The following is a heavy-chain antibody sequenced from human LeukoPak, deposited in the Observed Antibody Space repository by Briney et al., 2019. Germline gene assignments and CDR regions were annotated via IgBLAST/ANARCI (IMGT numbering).Heavy chain of an antibody. J-gene: IGHJ3*02. Sequence: SETLSLTCTVSGGSISSYYWSWIRQPPGKGLEWIGYIYYSGSTNYNPSLKSRVTISVDTSKNQFSLKLSSVTAADTAVYYCARVGSSGWYLGAFDIWGQGTMVTVSP. CDR3: ARVGSSGWYLGAFDI. V-gene: IGHV4-59*01. CDR1: GGSISSYY. CDR2: IYYSGST. D-gene: IGHD6-19*01.